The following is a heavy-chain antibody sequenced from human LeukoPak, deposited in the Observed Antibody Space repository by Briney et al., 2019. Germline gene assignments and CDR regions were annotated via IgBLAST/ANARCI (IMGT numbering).Heavy chain of an antibody. CDR1: GYSFTNYW. J-gene: IGHJ4*02. Sequence: GEPLKISCKGSGYSFTNYWIGWVRQMPGKGLEWMGIIYPGDSDTRYSPSFQGQVTISADKSISTAYLQWSSLKASDTAMYYCARRGSGYDSSGYSYYFDYWGQGTLVTVSS. CDR3: ARRGSGYDSSGYSYYFDY. D-gene: IGHD3-22*01. CDR2: IYPGDSDT. V-gene: IGHV5-51*01.